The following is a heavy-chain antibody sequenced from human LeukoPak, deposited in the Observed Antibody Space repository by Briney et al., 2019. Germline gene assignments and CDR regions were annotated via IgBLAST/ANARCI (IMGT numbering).Heavy chain of an antibody. Sequence: SETLSLTRTVSGYSISSGYYWDWIRQPPGKGLEWIGNIYHSGNTYYNPSLKSRVTISVDTSKNQFSLKLNSVTAADTAVYYCARQGGGYCSSTRCYSALDIWGQGTMVTVSS. CDR3: ARQGGGYCSSTRCYSALDI. J-gene: IGHJ3*02. D-gene: IGHD2-2*02. CDR1: GYSISSGYY. V-gene: IGHV4-38-2*02. CDR2: IYHSGNT.